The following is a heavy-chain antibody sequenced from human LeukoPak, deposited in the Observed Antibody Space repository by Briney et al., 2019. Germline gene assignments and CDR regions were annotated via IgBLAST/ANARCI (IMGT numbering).Heavy chain of an antibody. Sequence: VASVKVSCKASGYTFTGYDIHWVRQAPGQGLEWMGWINPNSGGTNYAQKFQGRVTMTRDTSISTAYMELSRLRSDDTALYYCARVSSIFRNFDYWGQGTLVTVSS. CDR2: INPNSGGT. CDR1: GYTFTGYD. J-gene: IGHJ4*02. V-gene: IGHV1-2*02. D-gene: IGHD2/OR15-2a*01. CDR3: ARVSSIFRNFDY.